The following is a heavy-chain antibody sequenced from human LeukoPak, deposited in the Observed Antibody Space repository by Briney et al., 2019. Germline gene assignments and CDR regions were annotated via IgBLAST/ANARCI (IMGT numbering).Heavy chain of an antibody. J-gene: IGHJ3*02. V-gene: IGHV4-34*01. CDR3: ARRARRYYYDSSGLTWAFDI. Sequence: SETLSLTCAVYGGSFSGYYWSWIRQPPGKGLEWIGEINHSGSTNYNPSLKSRVTISVDTSKSQFSLKLSSVTAADTAVYYCARRARRYYYDSSGLTWAFDIWGQGTMVTVSS. CDR2: INHSGST. D-gene: IGHD3-22*01. CDR1: GGSFSGYY.